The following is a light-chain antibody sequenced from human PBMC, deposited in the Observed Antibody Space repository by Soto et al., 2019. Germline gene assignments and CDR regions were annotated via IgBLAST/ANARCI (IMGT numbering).Light chain of an antibody. CDR2: EVS. Sequence: LTQPPSASWSPGQSVTISCTGTSSDVGGYNYVSWYQQHPGKAPKLMIYEVSERPSGVPDRFSGSKSSNTASLTVSGLQAEDEADYYCSSYAGSNNFVFGTGTKVTVL. J-gene: IGLJ1*01. CDR3: SSYAGSNNFV. V-gene: IGLV2-8*01. CDR1: SSDVGGYNY.